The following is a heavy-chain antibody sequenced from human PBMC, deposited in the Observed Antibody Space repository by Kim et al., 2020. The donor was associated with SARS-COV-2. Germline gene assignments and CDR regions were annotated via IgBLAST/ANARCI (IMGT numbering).Heavy chain of an antibody. J-gene: IGHJ6*03. CDR3: ARIPIASGTLYYMDV. CDR2: IYYSGST. D-gene: IGHD6-13*01. V-gene: IGHV4-39*01. Sequence: SETLSLTYTVSGGSISSSSYYWGWIRQPPGKGLEWIGSIYYSGSTYYNPSLKSRVTISVDTSKNQFSLKLSSVTAADTAVYYCARIPIASGTLYYMDVWGKGTTVTVSS. CDR1: GGSISSSSYY.